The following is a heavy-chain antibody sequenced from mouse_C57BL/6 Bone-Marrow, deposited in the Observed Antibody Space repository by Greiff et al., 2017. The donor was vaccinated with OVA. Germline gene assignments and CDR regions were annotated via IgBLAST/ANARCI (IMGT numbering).Heavy chain of an antibody. CDR1: GYTFTDYY. J-gene: IGHJ3*01. V-gene: IGHV1-76*01. CDR2: IYPGSGNT. Sequence: VQLQQSGAELVRPGASVKLSCKASGYTFTDYYINWVKQRPGQGLAWIARIYPGSGNTYYNETFKGKATLTAEKSSSTAYLQLSNLTSEDSAVYFCARDYYGSSPFAYWGQGTLVTVSA. CDR3: ARDYYGSSPFAY. D-gene: IGHD1-1*01.